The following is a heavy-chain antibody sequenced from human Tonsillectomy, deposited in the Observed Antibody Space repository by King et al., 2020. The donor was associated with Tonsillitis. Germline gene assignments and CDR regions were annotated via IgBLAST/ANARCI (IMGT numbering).Heavy chain of an antibody. V-gene: IGHV4-59*01. CDR1: GGSISSYY. Sequence: VQLQESGPGLVKPSETLSLTCTVSGGSISSYYWSWIRQPPGKGLEWIGYIYYSGSTNYNPSLKSRVTISVDTSKNQFSLKLSSVTAADTAVYYCARDRGWDYGDYFPVYWGQGTLVTVSS. J-gene: IGHJ4*02. CDR2: IYYSGST. D-gene: IGHD4-17*01. CDR3: ARDRGWDYGDYFPVY.